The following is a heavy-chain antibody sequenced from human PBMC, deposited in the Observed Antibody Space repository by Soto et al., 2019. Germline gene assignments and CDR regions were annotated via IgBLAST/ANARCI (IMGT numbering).Heavy chain of an antibody. CDR2: ISYDGSDK. V-gene: IGHV3-30*18. Sequence: QVQLVESGGGVVQPGRSLRLSCAASGFTFSNYGMHWVRQAPGKGLEWVAVISYDGSDKYYADSVKGRFTISRDDSKNTLYLQMNSLRAEDTAVYYCAKTAGCDYVWGSSGLDPWGQGALVTVSS. D-gene: IGHD3-16*01. CDR3: AKTAGCDYVWGSSGLDP. CDR1: GFTFSNYG. J-gene: IGHJ5*02.